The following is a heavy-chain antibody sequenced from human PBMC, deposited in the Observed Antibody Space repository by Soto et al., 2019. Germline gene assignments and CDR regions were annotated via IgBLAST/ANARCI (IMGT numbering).Heavy chain of an antibody. V-gene: IGHV4-34*01. CDR2: INHSGST. Sequence: PSETLSLTCAVYGGSFSGYYWSWIRQPPGKGLEWIGEINHSGSTNYNPSLKSRVTISVDTSKNQFSLKLSSVTAADTAVYYCARGPPPNHCSSTSCYYGKLYYFDYWGQGTLVTVSS. CDR1: GGSFSGYY. D-gene: IGHD2-2*01. CDR3: ARGPPPNHCSSTSCYYGKLYYFDY. J-gene: IGHJ4*02.